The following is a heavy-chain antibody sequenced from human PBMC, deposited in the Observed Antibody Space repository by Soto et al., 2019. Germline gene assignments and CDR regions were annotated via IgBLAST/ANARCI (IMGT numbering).Heavy chain of an antibody. D-gene: IGHD2-21*01. Sequence: SQTLSLTCSVSGDSVSSNNIAWNWLRQSPWRGIEWLGRTYYRSKWYNEYAVSVRSRITINLETSKNQFSLKLNSVTPEETAVYYCARGLWSTFHXWGQGAQVTVSX. CDR2: TYYRSKWYN. V-gene: IGHV6-1*01. J-gene: IGHJ4*02. CDR1: GDSVSSNNIA. CDR3: ARGLWSTFHX.